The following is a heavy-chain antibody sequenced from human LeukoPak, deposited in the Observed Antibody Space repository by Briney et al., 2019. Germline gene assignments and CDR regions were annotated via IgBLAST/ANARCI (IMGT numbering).Heavy chain of an antibody. CDR2: ISTSGNTR. J-gene: IGHJ4*02. Sequence: GGSLRLSCAASGFTFSSYEMNWVRQAPGKGLEWVSYISTSGNTRYYADSVKGRFTISRDNDKNSLYLQMNSLRVEDTAIYYCSRELSGTTSYYFDYWGQGTLVTVSS. CDR1: GFTFSSYE. V-gene: IGHV3-48*03. D-gene: IGHD1-7*01. CDR3: SRELSGTTSYYFDY.